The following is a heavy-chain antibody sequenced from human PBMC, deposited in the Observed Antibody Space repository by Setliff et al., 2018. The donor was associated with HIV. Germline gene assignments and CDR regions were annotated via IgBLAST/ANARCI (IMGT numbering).Heavy chain of an antibody. V-gene: IGHV3-21*01. Sequence: AGGSLRLSCAASGFTFSSYSMTWVRQPPGKGLEWVSSISSSSSYIYYADSVKGRFTISRDNSKNTLYLQMNSLRAEDTAVYYCARDRVPYCSTTSCYHFDYWGQGTLVTVSS. CDR1: GFTFSSYS. J-gene: IGHJ4*02. CDR3: ARDRVPYCSTTSCYHFDY. CDR2: ISSSSSYI. D-gene: IGHD2-2*01.